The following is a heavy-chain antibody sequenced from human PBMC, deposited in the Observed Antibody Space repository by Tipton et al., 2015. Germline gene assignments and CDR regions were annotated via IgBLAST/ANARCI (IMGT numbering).Heavy chain of an antibody. CDR1: GGSFSGYY. V-gene: IGHV4-34*01. J-gene: IGHJ4*02. CDR3: ASPSLPHDRGDYYFQS. Sequence: TLSLTCAVYGGSFSGYYWSWIRQPPGEGLEWIGEINESGSTNYNSSLKNRVTVSVDTSLNHLSLYLTSVTAADAAVYYCASPSLPHDRGDYYFQSWGQGSLVTVSS. CDR2: INESGST. D-gene: IGHD2-21*02.